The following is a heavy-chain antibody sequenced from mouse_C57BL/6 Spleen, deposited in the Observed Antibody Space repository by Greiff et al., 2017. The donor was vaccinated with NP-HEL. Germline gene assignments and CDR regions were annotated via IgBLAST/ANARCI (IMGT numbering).Heavy chain of an antibody. CDR1: GYAFSSYW. J-gene: IGHJ2*01. V-gene: IGHV1-80*01. Sequence: VQLQQSGASVKISCKASGYAFSSYWMNWVKQRPGKGLEWLGQIYPGDGDTNYNGKFKGKATLTADKSSSTAYMQLSSLTSEDSAVYFCARGPELPFDYWGQGTTLTVSS. CDR2: IYPGDGDT. CDR3: ARGPELPFDY.